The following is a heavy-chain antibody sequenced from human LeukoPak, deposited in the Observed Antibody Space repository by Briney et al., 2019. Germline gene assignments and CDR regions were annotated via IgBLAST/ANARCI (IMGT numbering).Heavy chain of an antibody. CDR3: AKDQDWPTAMITN. D-gene: IGHD5-18*01. Sequence: GGSLRLSCAASGFTFNNYTMSWVRQAPGKGLEWVSTISRSGGSTYYADSVKGRFTISRDNSENMLYLQMNSLRAEDTAVYYCAKDQDWPTAMITNWGQGTLVTVSS. V-gene: IGHV3-23*01. J-gene: IGHJ4*02. CDR2: ISRSGGST. CDR1: GFTFNNYT.